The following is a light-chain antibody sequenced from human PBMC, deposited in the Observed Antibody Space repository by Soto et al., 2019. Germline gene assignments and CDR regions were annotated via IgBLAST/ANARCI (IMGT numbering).Light chain of an antibody. J-gene: IGLJ1*01. CDR2: EVI. V-gene: IGLV2-14*01. CDR1: SSDVGGYNY. Sequence: SVLTQPASVSGSPGQSITISCTGTSSDVGGYNYVSWYQQHPGKAPKLMIYEVINRPSGVSNRFSGSRSGNTASLTISGLQAEDEADYYCTSHSSGSTYVFGTGTKVTVL. CDR3: TSHSSGSTYV.